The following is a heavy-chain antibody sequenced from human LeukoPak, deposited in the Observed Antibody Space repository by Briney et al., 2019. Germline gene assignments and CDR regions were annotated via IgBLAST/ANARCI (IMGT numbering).Heavy chain of an antibody. D-gene: IGHD6-19*01. CDR1: GFTFSSYA. J-gene: IGHJ4*02. Sequence: GGSLRLSCAASGFTFSSYAMSWVRQAPGKGLEWVSAISGSGGSTYYADSVKGRFTISRDNSKNTLYLQMNSLRAEDTAVYYCVISHPDSGWYPEYDYWGQGTLVTVSS. CDR3: VISHPDSGWYPEYDY. V-gene: IGHV3-23*01. CDR2: ISGSGGST.